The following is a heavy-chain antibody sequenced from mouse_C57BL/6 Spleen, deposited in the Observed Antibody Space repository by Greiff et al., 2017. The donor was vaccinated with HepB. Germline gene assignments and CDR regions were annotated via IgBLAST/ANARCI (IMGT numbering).Heavy chain of an antibody. D-gene: IGHD1-1*01. V-gene: IGHV1-9*01. J-gene: IGHJ4*01. CDR1: GYTFTGYW. CDR2: ILPGSGST. Sequence: VQLQQSGAELMKPGASVKLSCKATGYTFTGYWIEWVKQRPGHGLEWIGEILPGSGSTNYNEKFKGKATFTADTSSNTAYMQLSSLTTEDSAIYYCARGQVAYYYGSSYAYYYAMDYWGQGTSVTVSS. CDR3: ARGQVAYYYGSSYAYYYAMDY.